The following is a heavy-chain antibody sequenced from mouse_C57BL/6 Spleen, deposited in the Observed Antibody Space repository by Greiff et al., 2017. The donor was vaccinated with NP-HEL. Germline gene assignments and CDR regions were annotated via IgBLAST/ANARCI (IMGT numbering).Heavy chain of an antibody. CDR2: IYPGDGDT. CDR3: ARSGDGYYSYYFDY. J-gene: IGHJ2*01. D-gene: IGHD2-3*01. CDR1: GYAFSSSW. Sequence: QVQLQQSGPELVKPGASVKISCKASGYAFSSSWMNWVKQRPGKGLEWIGRIYPGDGDTNSNGKFKGKATLTADKSSSTAYMQLSSLTSEDSAVYFCARSGDGYYSYYFDYWGQGTTRTVSS. V-gene: IGHV1-82*01.